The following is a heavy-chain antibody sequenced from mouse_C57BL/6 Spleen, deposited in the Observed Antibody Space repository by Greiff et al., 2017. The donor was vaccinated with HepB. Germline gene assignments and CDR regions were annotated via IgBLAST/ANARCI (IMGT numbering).Heavy chain of an antibody. V-gene: IGHV1-47*01. CDR2: FHPYNDDT. CDR3: ARKNYYGSSSWFAY. D-gene: IGHD1-1*01. J-gene: IGHJ3*01. Sequence: LMESGAELVKPGASVKMSCKASGYTFTTYPIEWMKQNHGKSVEWIGNFHPYNDDTQYNEKFKGKATLTVEKSSSTVYLELSRLTSDDSAVYYCARKNYYGSSSWFAYWGQGTLVTVSA. CDR1: GYTFTTYP.